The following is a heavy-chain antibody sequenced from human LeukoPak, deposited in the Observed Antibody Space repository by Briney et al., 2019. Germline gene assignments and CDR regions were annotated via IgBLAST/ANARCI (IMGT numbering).Heavy chain of an antibody. CDR2: ISYDGSIK. Sequence: PGRSLRLSCAASGFIFNSYAIHWVRQAPGKGLDWVAFISYDGSIKSYADSVKGRFTISRDNSKNTLCVQMNSLRAEDTAVYYCARDLSTYYSIDYWGQGTLVTVSS. CDR3: ARDLSTYYSIDY. CDR1: GFIFNSYA. J-gene: IGHJ4*02. V-gene: IGHV3-30-3*01. D-gene: IGHD2/OR15-2a*01.